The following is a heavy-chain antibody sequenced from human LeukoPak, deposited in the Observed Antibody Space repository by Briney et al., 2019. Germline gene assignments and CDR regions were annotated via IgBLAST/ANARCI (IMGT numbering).Heavy chain of an antibody. J-gene: IGHJ6*03. CDR1: GFTFSSYA. D-gene: IGHD2-2*01. CDR2: ISGSGGST. CDR3: AKGPVVPDYYYYYMDV. Sequence: GGSLRLSCAASGFTFSSYAMSWVRQAPGKGLEWVSAISGSGGSTYYADSVKGRFTISRNNSKNTLYLQMNSLRAEDTAVSYCAKGPVVPDYYYYYMDVWGKGTTVTVSS. V-gene: IGHV3-23*01.